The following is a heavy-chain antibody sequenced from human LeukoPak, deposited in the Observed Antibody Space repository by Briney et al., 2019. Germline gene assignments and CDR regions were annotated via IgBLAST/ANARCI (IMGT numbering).Heavy chain of an antibody. CDR3: ARWDYYDSSGYYLAFDY. J-gene: IGHJ4*02. V-gene: IGHV4-38-2*02. D-gene: IGHD3-22*01. Sequence: SETLSLTCTVSGYSISSGSYWGWIRQPPGKGLEWIGSIHHSGSTYYNPSLKSRVTISVDTSKNQFSLKLSSVTAADTAVYYCARWDYYDSSGYYLAFDYWGQGILVTVSS. CDR2: IHHSGST. CDR1: GYSISSGSY.